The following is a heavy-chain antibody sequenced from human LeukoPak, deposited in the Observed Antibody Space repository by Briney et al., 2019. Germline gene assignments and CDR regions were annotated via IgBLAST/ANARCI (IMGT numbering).Heavy chain of an antibody. Sequence: PGESLKISCKGSGYSFTSYWIGWVRQMPGKGLEWMGIIYPGDPDTRYSPSFQGQVTISADKSISTAYLQWSSLKASDTAMYYCARPVGSVYDFWSGYLDAFDIWGQGTMVTVSS. CDR1: GYSFTSYW. CDR3: ARPVGSVYDFWSGYLDAFDI. J-gene: IGHJ3*02. D-gene: IGHD3-3*01. CDR2: IYPGDPDT. V-gene: IGHV5-51*01.